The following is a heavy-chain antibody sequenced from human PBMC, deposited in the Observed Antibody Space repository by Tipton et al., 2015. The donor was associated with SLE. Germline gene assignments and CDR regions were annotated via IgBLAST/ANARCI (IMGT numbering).Heavy chain of an antibody. J-gene: IGHJ4*02. CDR3: ARRYSGYDHFDY. V-gene: IGHV4-34*01. D-gene: IGHD5-12*01. CDR2: INHRGST. Sequence: TLSLTCAVYGGCFSGYNWSRIRQPPGKGLEWIGEINHRGSTNYNPSLKRRVTITVDTSKNQFSLKLSSVTAADTAVYYCARRYSGYDHFDYWGQGTLVTVSS. CDR1: GGCFSGYN.